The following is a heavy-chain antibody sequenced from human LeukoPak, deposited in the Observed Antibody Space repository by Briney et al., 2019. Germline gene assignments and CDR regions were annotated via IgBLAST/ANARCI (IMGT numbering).Heavy chain of an antibody. CDR2: IYYSGST. CDR1: GGSISSSSYY. Sequence: SETLSLTCTVSGGSISSSSYYWGWIRQPPGKGLDWIGSIYYSGSTYYNPSLKSRVTISVDTSKNQFSLKLSSVTAADTAVYYCARTLPDYDFWSGYYDYWGQGTLVTVSS. CDR3: ARTLPDYDFWSGYYDY. V-gene: IGHV4-39*01. J-gene: IGHJ4*02. D-gene: IGHD3-3*01.